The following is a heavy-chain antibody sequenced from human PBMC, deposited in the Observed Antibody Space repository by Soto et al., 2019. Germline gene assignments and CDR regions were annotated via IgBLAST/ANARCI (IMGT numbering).Heavy chain of an antibody. CDR1: GYTFTSYG. V-gene: IGHV1-18*01. D-gene: IGHD1-26*01. CDR3: ARFTGISKWTFDS. CDR2: ISAYNDKT. Sequence: QVQLMQSGAEGKKPGASVKVSCRASGYTFTSYGLSWVRQAPGQGLEWMGWISAYNDKTTYAQKFQGRFTMTTDTSSNTAYMELRSLRYDDTAVYYCARFTGISKWTFDSWGQGTLVTVSS. J-gene: IGHJ4*02.